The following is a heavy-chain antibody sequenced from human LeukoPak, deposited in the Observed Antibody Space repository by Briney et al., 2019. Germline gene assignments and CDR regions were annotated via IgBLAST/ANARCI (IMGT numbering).Heavy chain of an antibody. CDR2: IYYSGST. V-gene: IGHV4-59*08. CDR1: GGSISSYY. CDR3: ARHNGIAAAEEDYYMDV. D-gene: IGHD6-13*01. Sequence: SETLCLTCTVSGGSISSYYWSWIRQPPGKGLEWIGYIYYSGSTNYNPSLKSRVTISVDTSKNQFSLKLSSVTAADTAVYYCARHNGIAAAEEDYYMDVWGKGTTVTVSS. J-gene: IGHJ6*03.